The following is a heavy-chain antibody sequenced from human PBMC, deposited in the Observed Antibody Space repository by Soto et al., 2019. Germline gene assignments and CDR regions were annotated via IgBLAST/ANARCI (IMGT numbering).Heavy chain of an antibody. CDR3: ARIHYYDSSGYYYGPYGMDV. CDR1: GFTFSSYE. J-gene: IGHJ6*02. V-gene: IGHV3-48*03. Sequence: GGSLRLSGAASGFTFSSYEMNWVRQAPGKGLEWVSYISSSGSTIYYADSVKGRFTISRDNAKNSLYLQMNSLRAEDTAVYYCARIHYYDSSGYYYGPYGMDVWGQGTTVTVSS. CDR2: ISSSGSTI. D-gene: IGHD3-22*01.